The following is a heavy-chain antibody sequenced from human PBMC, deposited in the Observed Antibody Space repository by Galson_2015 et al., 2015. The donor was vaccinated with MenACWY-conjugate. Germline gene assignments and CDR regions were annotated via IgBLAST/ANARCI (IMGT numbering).Heavy chain of an antibody. J-gene: IGHJ6*02. CDR3: AKALGTRRSIVGVTNGLDV. V-gene: IGHV3-20*04. D-gene: IGHD1-26*01. CDR2: INWKGDST. CDR1: GFSFGDYG. Sequence: SLRLSCAASGFSFGDYGMTWVRQAPGKGLEWVSGINWKGDSTGYVESVKGRFAISRDNGKKSLYLQMNSLRVEDTALYYCAKALGTRRSIVGVTNGLDVWGQGTTVTVSS.